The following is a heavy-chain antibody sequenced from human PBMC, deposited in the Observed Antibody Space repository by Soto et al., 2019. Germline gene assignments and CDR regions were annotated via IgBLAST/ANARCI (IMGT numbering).Heavy chain of an antibody. CDR2: TYYRSKWYN. J-gene: IGHJ4*01. Sequence: SQTLSLTCAISGDSVSSNSAAWNWIRQSPSRGLEWLGRTYYRSKWYNDYAVSVKSRITINPDTSKNQFSLQLNSVTPEDTAVYYCAREETRYCSGGSFYGYFDYWGQGTLVTVSS. V-gene: IGHV6-1*01. CDR3: AREETRYCSGGSFYGYFDY. CDR1: GDSVSSNSAA. D-gene: IGHD2-15*01.